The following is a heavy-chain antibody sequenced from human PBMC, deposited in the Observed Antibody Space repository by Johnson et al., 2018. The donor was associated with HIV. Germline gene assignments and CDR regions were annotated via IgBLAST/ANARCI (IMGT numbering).Heavy chain of an antibody. CDR1: GFTFDDYG. V-gene: IGHV3-20*04. CDR3: GEDGGDCSSTSCLGSPGVYDTSHAFDI. Sequence: VQLVESGGGVVRPGGSLRLSCAASGFTFDDYGMSWVRQAPGKGLEWVSGINWNGGSTGYADSVKGRFTISRENSKNTLSLQMSSLGVEDKAVYYCGEDGGDCSSTSCLGSPGVYDTSHAFDIWGQGTMVTVSS. D-gene: IGHD2-2*01. J-gene: IGHJ3*02. CDR2: INWNGGST.